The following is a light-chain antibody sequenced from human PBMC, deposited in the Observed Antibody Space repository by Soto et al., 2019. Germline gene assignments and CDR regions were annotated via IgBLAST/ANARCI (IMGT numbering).Light chain of an antibody. J-gene: IGLJ2*01. Sequence: QSALTQPGSVSGSPGQSITISCTGTSSDVGGYDYVSWYQHPPGKAPKLIIYEVTNRPSGVSDRFSGSKSGNTASLTISGLQAEDDADYYCSSFTSSNTLLFGGGTKVTV. CDR3: SSFTSSNTLL. V-gene: IGLV2-14*01. CDR2: EVT. CDR1: SSDVGGYDY.